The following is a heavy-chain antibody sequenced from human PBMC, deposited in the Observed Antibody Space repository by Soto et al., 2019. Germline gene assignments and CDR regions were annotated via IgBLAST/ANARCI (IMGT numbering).Heavy chain of an antibody. CDR3: ARDPAP. J-gene: IGHJ5*02. CDR2: IYNSGST. Sequence: QVQLQESGPGLVKPSQTLSLTCTVSGGSISSGGYSWSWIRQHPGKGLEWIGYIYNSGSTYYNPALQSRVTIAADTSKNQFSLKLSSVTAADTAVYYCARDPAPWGQGTLVTVSS. V-gene: IGHV4-31*03. CDR1: GGSISSGGYS.